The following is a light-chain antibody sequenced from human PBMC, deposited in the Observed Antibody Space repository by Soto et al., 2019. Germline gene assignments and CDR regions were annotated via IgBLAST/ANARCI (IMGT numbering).Light chain of an antibody. V-gene: IGKV3-20*01. Sequence: EVVLTQSPGTLSLSPGERATLSCRASQSVSANYLAWYQQKPGQAPRLLIYDASTRAIGIPDRFSGSGSQTDFTLTISRLEPVDFAVYYCLQYGSSRRTFGGGTKVEIK. CDR2: DAS. CDR3: LQYGSSRRT. CDR1: QSVSANY. J-gene: IGKJ4*01.